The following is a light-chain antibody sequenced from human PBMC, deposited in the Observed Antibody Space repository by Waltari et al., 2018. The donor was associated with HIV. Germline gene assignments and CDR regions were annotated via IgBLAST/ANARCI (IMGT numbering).Light chain of an antibody. CDR2: RAS. V-gene: IGKV3-15*01. Sequence: EIVMTQSPATLSVSPGERVTLSCRASQRIASNLVWYQQKPGQAPRPLIYRASSRATGIPARFSGSGSVTEFTLTISSLQSEDFALYYCQQYNNFPLTFGGGTKVEIK. CDR3: QQYNNFPLT. CDR1: QRIASN. J-gene: IGKJ4*01.